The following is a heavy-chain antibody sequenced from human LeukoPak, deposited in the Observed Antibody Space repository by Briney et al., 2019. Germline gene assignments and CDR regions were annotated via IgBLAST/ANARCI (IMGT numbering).Heavy chain of an antibody. Sequence: PGGSLRLSCAASGFTFSSYWMHWVRQAPGKGLVWVSRINSDGSSTSYADSVKGRFTISRDNAKNTLYLQMNSLRAEDTAVYYCARDQVYNWNVEGVYHYYGMDVWGQGTTVTVSS. V-gene: IGHV3-74*01. J-gene: IGHJ6*02. CDR3: ARDQVYNWNVEGVYHYYGMDV. CDR1: GFTFSSYW. CDR2: INSDGSST. D-gene: IGHD1-20*01.